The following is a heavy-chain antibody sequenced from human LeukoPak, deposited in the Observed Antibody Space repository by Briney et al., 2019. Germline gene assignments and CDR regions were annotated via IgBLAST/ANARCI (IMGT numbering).Heavy chain of an antibody. Sequence: TPSETLSLTRAVSGGSISSYYWSWIRQPAGKGLEWIGRIFSSGSTNYNPSLKSRVTMSVDTSKNQFSLKLSSVTAADTAVYYCARHRLYNMYGPIDYWGQGTLVTVSS. D-gene: IGHD1-1*01. CDR3: ARHRLYNMYGPIDY. J-gene: IGHJ4*02. V-gene: IGHV4-4*07. CDR1: GGSISSYY. CDR2: IFSSGST.